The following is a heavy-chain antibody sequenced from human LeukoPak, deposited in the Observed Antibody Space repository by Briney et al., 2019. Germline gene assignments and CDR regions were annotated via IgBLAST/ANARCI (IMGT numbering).Heavy chain of an antibody. Sequence: PGGSLRLSCVASGFTFSTYGMSWVRQAPGKGLEWVSAISGSGGSTYYADSVKGRFTISRDNSKNTLYLQMNSLRAEDTAVYYCAKVPEVARYKYYFDYWGQGTLVTVSS. CDR1: GFTFSTYG. CDR2: ISGSGGST. D-gene: IGHD1-1*01. CDR3: AKVPEVARYKYYFDY. V-gene: IGHV3-23*01. J-gene: IGHJ4*02.